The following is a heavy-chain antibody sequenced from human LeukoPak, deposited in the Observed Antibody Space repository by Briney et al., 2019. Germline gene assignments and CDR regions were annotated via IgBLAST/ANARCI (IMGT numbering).Heavy chain of an antibody. Sequence: PSETLSLTCAVYGGSFSGYYWSWIRQPPGKGLEWIGEINHSGSTNYNPSLKSRVTISVDTSKNQFSLKLCSVTAADTAVYYCARGSRAARLRLNWFDPWGQGTLVTVSS. D-gene: IGHD6-6*01. CDR2: INHSGST. CDR3: ARGSRAARLRLNWFDP. CDR1: GGSFSGYY. J-gene: IGHJ5*02. V-gene: IGHV4-34*01.